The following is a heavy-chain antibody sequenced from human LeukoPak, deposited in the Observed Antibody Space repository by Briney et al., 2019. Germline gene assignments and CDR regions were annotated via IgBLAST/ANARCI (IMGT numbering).Heavy chain of an antibody. CDR1: GGSISTYY. D-gene: IGHD6-19*01. CDR3: ARGSGWYPH. V-gene: IGHV4-59*01. CDR2: ISYSGDT. J-gene: IGHJ1*01. Sequence: PSETLSLTCTVSGGSISTYYWSWVRQPPGKGLEWIGYISYSGDTKYNPSLKSRLSMSVDTSKNQCSLMLTSVTAADTAVYYCARGSGWYPHWGQGTLVTVSS.